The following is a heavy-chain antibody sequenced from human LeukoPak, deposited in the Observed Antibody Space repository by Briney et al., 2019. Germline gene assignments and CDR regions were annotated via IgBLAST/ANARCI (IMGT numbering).Heavy chain of an antibody. J-gene: IGHJ4*02. CDR2: IYYSGST. Sequence: SETLSLTCTVSGGSISSSSYYWGWICQPPGKGLEWIGSIYYSGSTYYNPSLKSRVTISVDTSKNQFSLKLSSVTAADTAVYYCARDSGSYLWYFDYWGQGTLVTVSS. D-gene: IGHD1-26*01. V-gene: IGHV4-39*02. CDR1: GGSISSSSYY. CDR3: ARDSGSYLWYFDY.